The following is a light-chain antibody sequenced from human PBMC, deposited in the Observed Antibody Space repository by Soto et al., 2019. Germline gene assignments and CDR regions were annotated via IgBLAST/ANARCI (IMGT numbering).Light chain of an antibody. J-gene: IGLJ2*01. Sequence: QSVLTQPPSVSGAPGQRVTISCSGSSSNLGAGSDVHWYQQLPGTAPKLLIYGNSNRPSGVPDRFSGSKSGTSASLAITGLQAEDEADYYCQSYDSSLSGWVFGGGTKVTVL. CDR2: GNS. V-gene: IGLV1-40*01. CDR1: SSNLGAGSD. CDR3: QSYDSSLSGWV.